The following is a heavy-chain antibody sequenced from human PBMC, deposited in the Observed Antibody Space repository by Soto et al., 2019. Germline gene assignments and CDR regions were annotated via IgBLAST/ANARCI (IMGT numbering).Heavy chain of an antibody. D-gene: IGHD1-7*01. Sequence: PGGSLRLSCAASGFTFSSYSMNWVRQAPGEGLEWVSSISSSSSYIYYADSVKGRFTISRDNAKNSLYLQMNSLRAEDTAVYYCASLLTGTTQQDYYYYGMDVWGQGTTVTVSS. CDR2: ISSSSSYI. J-gene: IGHJ6*02. V-gene: IGHV3-21*01. CDR1: GFTFSSYS. CDR3: ASLLTGTTQQDYYYYGMDV.